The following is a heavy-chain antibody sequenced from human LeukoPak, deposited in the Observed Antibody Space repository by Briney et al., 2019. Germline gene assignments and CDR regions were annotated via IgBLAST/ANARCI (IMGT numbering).Heavy chain of an antibody. CDR1: GITFSSYW. V-gene: IGHV3-74*01. D-gene: IGHD6-19*01. Sequence: PGGSLRLSCAVSGITFSSYWMHWVRRAPGKGLVWVSRINSDGSSTSYADSVKGRFTISRDNAKNTLYLEMNSLRAEDTAVYYCAGSRGWYGVFDYWGQGTLVTVSS. J-gene: IGHJ4*02. CDR3: AGSRGWYGVFDY. CDR2: INSDGSST.